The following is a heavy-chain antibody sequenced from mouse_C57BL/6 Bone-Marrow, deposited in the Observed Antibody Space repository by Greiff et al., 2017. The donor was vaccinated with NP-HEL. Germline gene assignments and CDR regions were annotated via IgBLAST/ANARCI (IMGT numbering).Heavy chain of an antibody. J-gene: IGHJ3*01. V-gene: IGHV1-82*01. D-gene: IGHD3-2*02. CDR1: GYAFSSSW. CDR3: ARGEGQLRPQFAY. CDR2: IYPGDGET. Sequence: VQLQESGPELVKPGASVKISCKASGYAFSSSWMNWVQQRPGKGLEWIGRIYPGDGETNYNGKVKGKATLNADKSSSTAYMQLSSLTSEDSAVYFWARGEGQLRPQFAYWGQGTLVTVSA.